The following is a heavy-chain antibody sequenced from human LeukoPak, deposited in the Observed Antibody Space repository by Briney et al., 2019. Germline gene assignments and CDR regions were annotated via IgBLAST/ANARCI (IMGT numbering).Heavy chain of an antibody. CDR1: GGSISSYY. J-gene: IGHJ3*02. CDR3: ARDYRAMGASYAFDI. Sequence: TPSETLSLTCTVSGGSISSYYWSWIRQPAGKGLEWIGRIYTSGSTNYNPSLKSRVTMSVDTSKNQFSLKLSSVTAADTAVYYCARDYRAMGASYAFDIWGQGTMVTVSS. D-gene: IGHD5-18*01. CDR2: IYTSGST. V-gene: IGHV4-4*07.